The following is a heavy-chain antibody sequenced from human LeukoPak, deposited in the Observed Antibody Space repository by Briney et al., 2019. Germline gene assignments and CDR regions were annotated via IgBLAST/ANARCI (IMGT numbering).Heavy chain of an antibody. J-gene: IGHJ3*02. V-gene: IGHV3-30*02. Sequence: PGGSLRLSCVASGFTFSNYGMHWVRQAPGKGLEWVAFLQYHGSDIFYADSVKGRFTISRDNSKNTLYLQMNSLRAEDTAVYYCAKGGPGLGVVTAKPLRAFDIWGQGTMVTVSS. D-gene: IGHD2-21*02. CDR2: LQYHGSDI. CDR1: GFTFSNYG. CDR3: AKGGPGLGVVTAKPLRAFDI.